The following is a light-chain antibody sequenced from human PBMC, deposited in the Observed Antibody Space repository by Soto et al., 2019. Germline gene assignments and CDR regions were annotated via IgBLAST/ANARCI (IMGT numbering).Light chain of an antibody. J-gene: IGKJ1*01. CDR2: RIF. CDR3: LQHYSWPWT. CDR1: QSVSGY. Sequence: EIVMTQSPGTVSVFPGETVTLSCRASQSVSGYLDWFHQKPGQAPRLVLLRIFTRAIGVPARFSGSGSETEFTLTISGLQSEDSGVYYCLQHYSWPWTFGPGTKVDIK. V-gene: IGKV3-15*01.